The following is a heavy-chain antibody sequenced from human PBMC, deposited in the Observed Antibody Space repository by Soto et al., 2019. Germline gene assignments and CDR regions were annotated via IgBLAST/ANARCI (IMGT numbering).Heavy chain of an antibody. V-gene: IGHV4-34*01. Sequence: SETLSLTCAVYGGSFSGFYWSWIRQPPGKGLEWIGEINHSGSTNYNPSLKSRVTISVDTSKNQFSLKLSSVTAADTAVYYCARGRDTVVRGDMNWFYPWGQGTLVTVSS. CDR1: GGSFSGFY. J-gene: IGHJ5*02. CDR3: ARGRDTVVRGDMNWFYP. CDR2: INHSGST. D-gene: IGHD3-10*01.